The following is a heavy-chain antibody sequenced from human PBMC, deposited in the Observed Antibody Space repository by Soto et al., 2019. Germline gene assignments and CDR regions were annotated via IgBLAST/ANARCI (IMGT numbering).Heavy chain of an antibody. CDR3: AKDGYTYGSADF. J-gene: IGHJ4*02. Sequence: QVQLVESGGGVVQPGRSLRLSCAASGFTFSNYGMHWVRQAPGKGLEWVALISSDGSNKYYADSVKGRFTISRDNSKNTLYLQMNSLRAEDTAVYYFAKDGYTYGSADFWGQGNLVTVSS. D-gene: IGHD5-18*01. CDR1: GFTFSNYG. CDR2: ISSDGSNK. V-gene: IGHV3-30*18.